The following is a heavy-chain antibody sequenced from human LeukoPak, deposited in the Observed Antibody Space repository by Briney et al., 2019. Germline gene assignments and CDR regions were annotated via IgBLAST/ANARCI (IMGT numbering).Heavy chain of an antibody. CDR1: GGSISSSSYY. D-gene: IGHD4-23*01. J-gene: IGHJ2*01. V-gene: IGHV4-39*01. Sequence: SETLSLTCTVSGGSISSSSYYWGWIRQPPGKGLEWIGSIYYSGSTYYNPSLKSRVTISVDTSKNQFSLKLSSVTAADTAVYYCARRVATVEGPYWYFDLWGRGTLVTVSS. CDR2: IYYSGST. CDR3: ARRVATVEGPYWYFDL.